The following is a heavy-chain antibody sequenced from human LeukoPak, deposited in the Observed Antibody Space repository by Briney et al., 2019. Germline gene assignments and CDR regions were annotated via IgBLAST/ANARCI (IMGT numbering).Heavy chain of an antibody. D-gene: IGHD4-17*01. CDR2: IYHSGST. J-gene: IGHJ4*02. CDR3: ARGPLTAYGVINY. V-gene: IGHV4-59*12. Sequence: PSETLSLTCTVSGVSINKYYWSWIRQPPGKGLEWIGYIYHSGSTYYNPSLKSRVTISVDTSKNQFSLKLSSVTAADTAVYYCARGPLTAYGVINYWGQGTLVTVSS. CDR1: GVSINKYY.